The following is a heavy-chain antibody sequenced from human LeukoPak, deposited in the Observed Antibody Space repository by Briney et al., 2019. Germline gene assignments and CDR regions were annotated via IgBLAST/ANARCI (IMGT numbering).Heavy chain of an antibody. D-gene: IGHD3-3*01. CDR3: ARGHESIKTFGEVIQSRTRWFDP. J-gene: IGHJ5*02. Sequence: SETLSLACTVAGGSISSGSYYWSWIRQPAGKGLEWIGRIYTSGSTNYNPSLKSRVTISVDTSKNQFSLKLSSVTAADTAVYYCARGHESIKTFGEVIQSRTRWFDPWGQGTLVTVSS. CDR2: IYTSGST. V-gene: IGHV4-61*02. CDR1: GGSISSGSYY.